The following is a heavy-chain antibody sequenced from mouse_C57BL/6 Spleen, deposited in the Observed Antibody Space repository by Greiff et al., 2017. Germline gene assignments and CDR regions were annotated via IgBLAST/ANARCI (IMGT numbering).Heavy chain of an antibody. CDR3: ARDLDYGSSGAMDY. CDR2: ISSGSSTI. CDR1: GFTFSDYG. Sequence: EVHLVESGGGLVKPGGSLKLSCAASGFTFSDYGMHWVRQAPEKGLEWVAYISSGSSTIYYADTVKGRFTISRDNAKNTLFLQMTSLRSEDTAMYYCARDLDYGSSGAMDYWGQGTSVTVAS. J-gene: IGHJ4*01. V-gene: IGHV5-17*01. D-gene: IGHD1-1*01.